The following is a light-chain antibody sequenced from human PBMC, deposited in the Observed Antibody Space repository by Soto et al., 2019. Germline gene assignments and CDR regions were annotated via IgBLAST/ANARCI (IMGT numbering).Light chain of an antibody. CDR2: STT. Sequence: QAVVTQEPSLTVSPGGPVTLTCASSTGPVTTGFYPHWVQQKPGQEPRTLIYSTTNKRSWTPARFSGSLLGGKAALTLSGVQPEVEADYYCLLFDGGSYVFGAGAKVTV. V-gene: IGLV7-43*01. J-gene: IGLJ1*01. CDR1: TGPVTTGFY. CDR3: LLFDGGSYV.